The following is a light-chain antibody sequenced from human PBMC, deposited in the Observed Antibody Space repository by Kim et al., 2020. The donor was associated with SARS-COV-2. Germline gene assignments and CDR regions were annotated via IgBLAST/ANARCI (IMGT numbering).Light chain of an antibody. Sequence: DIVMTQSPDSLAVSLGERATINCKSSQSVLHSPNNKNYLAWYQHKSGQPPKLLIYWASTRESGVPDRFSGSGSGTDFTLTISSLQAEDVAVYYCQQYYRSPNTFGRGTKLEIK. CDR1: QSVLHSPNNKNY. V-gene: IGKV4-1*01. CDR2: WAS. CDR3: QQYYRSPNT. J-gene: IGKJ2*01.